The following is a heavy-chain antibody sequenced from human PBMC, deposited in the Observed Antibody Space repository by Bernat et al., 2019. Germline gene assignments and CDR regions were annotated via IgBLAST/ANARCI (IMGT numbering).Heavy chain of an antibody. CDR2: IFSNDEK. V-gene: IGHV2-26*01. Sequence: QVTLKESGPVLVKPTETLTLTCTVSGFSLSNARMGVSWIRQPPGKALEWLAHIFSNDEKSYTTSLKSRLTISKDTSKSQVVLTMTNMDPVDTATYYCARINVHYYDFWSGVPPYYFDYWGQGTLVTVSS. D-gene: IGHD3-3*01. CDR1: GFSLSNARMG. J-gene: IGHJ4*02. CDR3: ARINVHYYDFWSGVPPYYFDY.